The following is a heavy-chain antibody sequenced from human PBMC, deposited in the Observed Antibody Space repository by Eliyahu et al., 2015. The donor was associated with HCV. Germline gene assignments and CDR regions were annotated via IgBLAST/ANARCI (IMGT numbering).Heavy chain of an antibody. D-gene: IGHD6-25*01. Sequence: QVQLVESGGGVVQPGRSLXLSCXASGFAFSTYAMHWVRQAPGKGLEWVAVISYAGTNKYYADSVKGRFTISRDNSKNTLYLQMNSLRTEDTAVYYCARVAEEGPTFDIWGQGTMVTVSS. CDR1: GFAFSTYA. V-gene: IGHV3-30-3*01. J-gene: IGHJ3*02. CDR3: ARVAEEGPTFDI. CDR2: ISYAGTNK.